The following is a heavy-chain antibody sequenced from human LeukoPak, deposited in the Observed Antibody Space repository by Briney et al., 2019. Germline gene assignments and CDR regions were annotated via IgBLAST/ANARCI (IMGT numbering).Heavy chain of an antibody. V-gene: IGHV1-2*02. CDR1: GYTFTGYY. CDR2: INPNSGGT. D-gene: IGHD6-6*01. J-gene: IGHJ4*02. Sequence: ASVKVSCKASGYTFTGYYMHWVRQAPGQGLEWMGWINPNSGGTNYAQKFQGRVTMTRDTSISTGYMELSRLRSDDTAVYYCARLAAQGYYFDYWGQGTLVTVSS. CDR3: ARLAAQGYYFDY.